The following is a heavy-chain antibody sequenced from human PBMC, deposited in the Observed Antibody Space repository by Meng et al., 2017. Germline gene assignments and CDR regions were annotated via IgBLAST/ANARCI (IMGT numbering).Heavy chain of an antibody. V-gene: IGHV1-2*06. CDR3: ARGALDYPRLCY. D-gene: IGHD3-16*01. Sequence: VPLVHAGAGVKKPGASVKGSCKASGYTFTGYYMHWVRQAPGQGLEWMGRINPNSGGTNYAQKFQGRVTMTRDTSISTAYMELSRLRSDDTAVYYCARGALDYPRLCYWGQGTLVTVSS. J-gene: IGHJ4*02. CDR2: INPNSGGT. CDR1: GYTFTGYY.